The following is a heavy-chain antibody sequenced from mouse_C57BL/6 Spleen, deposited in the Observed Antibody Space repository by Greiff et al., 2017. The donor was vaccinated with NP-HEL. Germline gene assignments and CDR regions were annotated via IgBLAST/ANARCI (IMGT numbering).Heavy chain of an antibody. D-gene: IGHD1-1*01. J-gene: IGHJ4*01. V-gene: IGHV1-82*01. CDR3: ASPHYYGGYAMDY. Sequence: QVHVKQSGPELVKPGASVKISCKASGYAFSSSWMNWVKQRPGKGLEWIGRIYPGDGDTNYNGKFKGKATLTADKSSSTAYMQLSSLTSEDSAVYFCASPHYYGGYAMDYWGQGTSVTVAS. CDR2: IYPGDGDT. CDR1: GYAFSSSW.